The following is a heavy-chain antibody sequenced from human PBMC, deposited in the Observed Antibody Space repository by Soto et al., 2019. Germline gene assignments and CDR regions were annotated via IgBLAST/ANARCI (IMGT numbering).Heavy chain of an antibody. Sequence: EVQLLEAGGVLVQPGGSLRLSCAASGFTFNSSAMSWVRQAPGKGLEWVSTTSGGAGSTYYADSVKGRFTISRDNSKNTLYLQMNSMRADDTAVYYCAKGRYRIGWYDPYFDYWGQGTLVTVSS. D-gene: IGHD6-19*01. CDR3: AKGRYRIGWYDPYFDY. V-gene: IGHV3-23*01. CDR1: GFTFNSSA. J-gene: IGHJ4*02. CDR2: TSGGAGST.